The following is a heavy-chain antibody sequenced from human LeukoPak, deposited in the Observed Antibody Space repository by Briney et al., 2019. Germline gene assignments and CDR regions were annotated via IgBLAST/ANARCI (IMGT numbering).Heavy chain of an antibody. V-gene: IGHV4-34*01. CDR2: INHSGST. CDR3: ARGRSGYYDSSGYRGGPFDY. D-gene: IGHD3-22*01. J-gene: IGHJ4*02. Sequence: SETLSLTCAVYGGSFSGYYWSWIRQPPGKGLEWIGEINHSGSTNYNPSLKSRVTISVDTSKNQFSLKLSSVAAADTAVYYCARGRSGYYDSSGYRGGPFDYWGQGTLVTVSS. CDR1: GGSFSGYY.